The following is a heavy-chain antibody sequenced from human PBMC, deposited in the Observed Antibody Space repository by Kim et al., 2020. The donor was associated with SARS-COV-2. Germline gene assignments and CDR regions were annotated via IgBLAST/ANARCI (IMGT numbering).Heavy chain of an antibody. D-gene: IGHD6-13*01. CDR2: ISWNSGSI. V-gene: IGHV3-9*01. J-gene: IGHJ6*02. Sequence: GGSLRLSCAASGFTFDDYAMHWVRQAPGKGLEWVSGISWNSGSIGYAVSVKGRFTISRDNAKNSLYLQMNSLRAEDTALYYCAKDTNPPAPIYSSSWYWGGSPDFRTYGMDVWGQGTTVTVSS. CDR1: GFTFDDYA. CDR3: AKDTNPPAPIYSSSWYWGGSPDFRTYGMDV.